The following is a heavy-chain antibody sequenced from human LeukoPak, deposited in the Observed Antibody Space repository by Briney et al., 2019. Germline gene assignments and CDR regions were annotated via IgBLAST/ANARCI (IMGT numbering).Heavy chain of an antibody. V-gene: IGHV5-51*01. CDR3: ARHETGPYFDY. CDR2: IYPGDSDT. Sequence: GESLKISCKGSGYSFLSYWIGWVRQMPGKGLECMGIIYPGDSDTRYSPSFQGQVTISADRSISTAYLQWSSLKASDTAMYYCARHETGPYFDYWGQGTLVTVSS. J-gene: IGHJ4*02. D-gene: IGHD1-1*01. CDR1: GYSFLSYW.